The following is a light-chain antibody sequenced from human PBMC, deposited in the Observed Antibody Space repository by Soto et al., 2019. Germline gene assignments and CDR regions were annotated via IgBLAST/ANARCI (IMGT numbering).Light chain of an antibody. CDR2: WAS. Sequence: DIVMTQSPDSLAVSLGERATINCKSSQIFLYSSNNKNYLAWYQQKPGQSPKLLIYWASTRESGVPDRFSGSGSGTDFTLTISRLEPEDFAVYYCQQYGSSPRTFGQGTKVDIK. CDR3: QQYGSSPRT. CDR1: QIFLYSSNNKNY. J-gene: IGKJ1*01. V-gene: IGKV4-1*01.